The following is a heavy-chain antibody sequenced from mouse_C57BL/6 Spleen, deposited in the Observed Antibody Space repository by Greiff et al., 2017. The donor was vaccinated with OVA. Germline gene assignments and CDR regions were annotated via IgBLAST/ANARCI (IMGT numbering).Heavy chain of an antibody. CDR1: GYTFTSYW. Sequence: QVQLKQPGAELVRPGSSVKLSCKASGYTFTSYWMHWVKQRPIQGLEWIGNIDPSDSETHYNQKFKDKATLTVDKSSSTAYMQLSSLTSEDSAVYYCARSPSIYYSNLFDYWGQGTTLTVSS. CDR2: IDPSDSET. J-gene: IGHJ2*01. V-gene: IGHV1-52*01. D-gene: IGHD2-5*01. CDR3: ARSPSIYYSNLFDY.